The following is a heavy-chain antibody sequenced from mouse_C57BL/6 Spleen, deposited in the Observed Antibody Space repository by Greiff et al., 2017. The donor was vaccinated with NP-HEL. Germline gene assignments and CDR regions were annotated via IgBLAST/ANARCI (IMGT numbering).Heavy chain of an antibody. D-gene: IGHD1-2*01. V-gene: IGHV2-3*01. CDR1: GFSFTSYG. Sequence: VQGVESGPGLVAPSQRLSITCTVSGFSFTSYGVSWVRQPPGKGLEWLGVIWGDGSTNYHSALISRLSISKDNSKSQVFLKLNSLQTDDTATYYCALITTAGYFDYWGQGTTLTVSS. J-gene: IGHJ2*01. CDR3: ALITTAGYFDY. CDR2: IWGDGST.